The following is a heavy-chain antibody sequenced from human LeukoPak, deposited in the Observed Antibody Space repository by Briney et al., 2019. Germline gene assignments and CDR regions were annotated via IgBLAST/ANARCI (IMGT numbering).Heavy chain of an antibody. CDR2: INHSGST. CDR3: AREGYDILTGYYRAYNWFDP. CDR1: GGSFSGYY. V-gene: IGHV4-34*01. D-gene: IGHD3-9*01. Sequence: ASETLSLTCAVYGGSFSGYYWSWIRQPPGKGLEWIGEINHSGSTNFNPSLKSRVTISVDTSKNQFSLKLSSVTAADTAVYYCAREGYDILTGYYRAYNWFDPWGQGTLVTVSS. J-gene: IGHJ5*02.